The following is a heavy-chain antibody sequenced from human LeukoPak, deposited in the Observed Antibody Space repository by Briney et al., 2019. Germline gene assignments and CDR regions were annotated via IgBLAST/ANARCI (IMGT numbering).Heavy chain of an antibody. Sequence: ASVKVSCKASGYIFTNYYMHWVRQAPGQGLEWMGIINPSGGRTAYAQRFQGRVTVTSDMSTSTVYMELSSLTSEDTAVYYCARTSLVRDTTSYYMGPFDYWGQGALVTVSS. CDR3: ARTSLVRDTTSYYMGPFDY. CDR1: GYIFTNYY. J-gene: IGHJ4*02. V-gene: IGHV1-46*01. CDR2: INPSGGRT. D-gene: IGHD1-26*01.